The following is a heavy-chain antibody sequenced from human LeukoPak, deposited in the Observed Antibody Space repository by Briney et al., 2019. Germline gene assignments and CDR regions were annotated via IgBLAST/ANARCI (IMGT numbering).Heavy chain of an antibody. CDR2: TNSGGTTT. D-gene: IGHD3-10*02. CDR3: TKQSYARSLGE. CDR1: GFPFSDFS. V-gene: IGHV3-23*01. J-gene: IGHJ4*02. Sequence: GGSLRLSCATSGFPFSDFSMTWVRQAPGKGLEWISTTNSGGTTTYYAESVKGRFTISRDNFKNALYLQMSSLRVEDTAIYYCTKQSYARSLGEGGPGTLVTVSS.